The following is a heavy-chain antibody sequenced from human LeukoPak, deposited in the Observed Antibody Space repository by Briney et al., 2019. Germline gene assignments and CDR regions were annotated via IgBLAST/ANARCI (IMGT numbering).Heavy chain of an antibody. Sequence: SQTLSLTCAISGDSVSSNSAAWNWIRQSPSRGLEWLGRTYYRSKWYNDYVVSVKSQITINPDTSKNQFSLQLNSVTPEDTAVYYCARDHSSGWYPTETYYFDYWGQGTLVTVSS. CDR3: ARDHSSGWYPTETYYFDY. V-gene: IGHV6-1*01. CDR2: TYYRSKWYN. D-gene: IGHD6-19*01. CDR1: GDSVSSNSAA. J-gene: IGHJ4*02.